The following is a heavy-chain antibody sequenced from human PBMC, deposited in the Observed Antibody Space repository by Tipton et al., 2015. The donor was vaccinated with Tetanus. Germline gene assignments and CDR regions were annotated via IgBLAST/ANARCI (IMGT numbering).Heavy chain of an antibody. D-gene: IGHD2-8*01. CDR3: ARDHRLSASYAGWFDP. CDR1: GDSISSYY. V-gene: IGHV4-59*01. CDR2: IYFTGNT. J-gene: IGHJ5*02. Sequence: TLSLTCTVSGDSISSYYWSWIRQPPGRGLEWIGHIYFTGNTQYSLSLKSRVTMSVATSKIQFSLKLSSVTAADTAVYYCARDHRLSASYAGWFDPWGQGTLVTVSS.